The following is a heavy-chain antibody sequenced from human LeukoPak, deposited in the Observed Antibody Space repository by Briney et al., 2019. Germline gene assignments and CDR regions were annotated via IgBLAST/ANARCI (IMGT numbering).Heavy chain of an antibody. D-gene: IGHD3-22*01. J-gene: IGHJ4*02. CDR3: AKGMYYDSSGYPN. Sequence: GGSLRLSCEASGFTFSIYAMSWVRQAPGKGLEGVSAISGSGGSTYYADSVKGRFTISRDNSKNTLYLQMNSLRAEDTAVYYCAKGMYYDSSGYPNWGQGTLVTVSS. V-gene: IGHV3-23*01. CDR1: GFTFSIYA. CDR2: ISGSGGST.